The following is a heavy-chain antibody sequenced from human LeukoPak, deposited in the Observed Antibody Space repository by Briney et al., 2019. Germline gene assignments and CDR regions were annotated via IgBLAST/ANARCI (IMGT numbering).Heavy chain of an antibody. CDR3: AREDAPPATFDY. Sequence: GGSPRLSCAASGFTFSSYSMNWVRQAPGKGLEWISYISSSGSTIYYADSVKGRFTISRDNAKNSLYLQMNSLRVEDTAVYFCAREDAPPATFDYWGQGTLVAVSS. D-gene: IGHD2-2*01. CDR1: GFTFSSYS. J-gene: IGHJ4*02. CDR2: ISSSGSTI. V-gene: IGHV3-48*04.